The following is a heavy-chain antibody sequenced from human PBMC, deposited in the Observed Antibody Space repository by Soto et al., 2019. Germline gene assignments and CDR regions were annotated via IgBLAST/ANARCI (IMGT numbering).Heavy chain of an antibody. CDR3: ARHTTVVTLAYGMDV. CDR1: GGSISSYY. CDR2: IYYSGST. V-gene: IGHV4-59*08. Sequence: SETLSLTCTVSGGSISSYYWSWIRQPPGKGLEWIGYIYYSGSTNYNPSLKSRVTISVDTSKNQFSLKLSSVTAADTAVYYCARHTTVVTLAYGMDVWGQGTTVTVSS. J-gene: IGHJ6*02. D-gene: IGHD4-17*01.